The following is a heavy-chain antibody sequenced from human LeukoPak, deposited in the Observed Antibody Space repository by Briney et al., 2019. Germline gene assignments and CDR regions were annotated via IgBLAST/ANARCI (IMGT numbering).Heavy chain of an antibody. CDR2: INPNSGGT. Sequence: ASVKVSCKASGYTFTGYYMHRVRQAPGQGLEWMGWINPNSGGTNYAQKFQGRVTMTRDTSISTAYMELSRLRSDDTAVYYCARDPATYYYDSSGYTHRAYNWFDPWGQGTLVTVSS. CDR3: ARDPATYYYDSSGYTHRAYNWFDP. D-gene: IGHD3-22*01. V-gene: IGHV1-2*02. CDR1: GYTFTGYY. J-gene: IGHJ5*02.